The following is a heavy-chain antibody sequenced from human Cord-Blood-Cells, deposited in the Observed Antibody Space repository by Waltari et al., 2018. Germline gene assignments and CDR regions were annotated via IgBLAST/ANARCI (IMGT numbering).Heavy chain of an antibody. CDR1: GYTFTGYY. Sequence: QVQLVQSGAEVKKPRASGTVSCKASGYTFTGYYMHWVRQAPGQGVEWMGWINPNSGGTNNAQKYQGRETMTRDTSNSTANMELSRLRSDGTAVYYCARRRCGSGGSCYSYFQHWGQGTLVTVSS. V-gene: IGHV1-2*02. CDR2: INPNSGGT. D-gene: IGHD2-15*01. J-gene: IGHJ1*01. CDR3: ARRRCGSGGSCYSYFQH.